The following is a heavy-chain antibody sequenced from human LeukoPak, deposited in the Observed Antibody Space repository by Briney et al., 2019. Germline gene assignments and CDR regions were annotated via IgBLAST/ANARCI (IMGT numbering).Heavy chain of an antibody. D-gene: IGHD4-17*01. CDR1: GGSMSSTKW. J-gene: IGHJ4*02. V-gene: IGHV4-4*02. Sequence: SETLSLTCGVSGGSMSSTKWWSWVRQPPGGGLEWIGEIYHSGTTNYNPSLKSRITISVDKSKKQVSLTLSSVTAADTAVYYCAASTVMNEYCFDSWAQGTLVTVSS. CDR2: IYHSGTT. CDR3: AASTVMNEYCFDS.